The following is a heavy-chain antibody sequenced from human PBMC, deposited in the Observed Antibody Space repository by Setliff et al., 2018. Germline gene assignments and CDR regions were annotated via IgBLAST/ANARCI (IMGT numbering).Heavy chain of an antibody. D-gene: IGHD3-10*01. V-gene: IGHV3-7*03. Sequence: GGSLRLSCVASGFIFSNYWMGWVRQAPGKGLECVAIIKQDGAEKHYVDPVKGRFTISRDNAKNSLYLQMNGLRAEDTAVYYCARGFRGGHSYFYYMDVWGKGTTVTVSS. CDR1: GFIFSNYW. CDR2: IKQDGAEK. CDR3: ARGFRGGHSYFYYMDV. J-gene: IGHJ6*03.